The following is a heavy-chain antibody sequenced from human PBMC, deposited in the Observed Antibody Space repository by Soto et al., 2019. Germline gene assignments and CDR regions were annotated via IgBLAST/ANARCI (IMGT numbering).Heavy chain of an antibody. CDR2: FYDGNT. Sequence: PSKTLSLTCIVSGGSITRRSSYWAWIRQPPGKGLEWVGTFYDGNTYHNPSLRSRITIAVDTSKNQFSLKLNSVAAADTAFYYCATTRGLAVGGSFDYWGQGMLVTVSS. V-gene: IGHV4-39*01. CDR1: GGSITRRSSY. D-gene: IGHD3-10*01. J-gene: IGHJ4*02. CDR3: ATTRGLAVGGSFDY.